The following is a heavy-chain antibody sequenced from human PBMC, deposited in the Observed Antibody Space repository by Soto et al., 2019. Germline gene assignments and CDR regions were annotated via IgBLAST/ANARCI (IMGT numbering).Heavy chain of an antibody. CDR1: GGTFSSYT. J-gene: IGHJ4*02. CDR2: IIPILGIA. CDR3: ATPLRYFDWPLDY. D-gene: IGHD3-9*01. V-gene: IGHV1-69*02. Sequence: SVKVSCKASGGTFSSYTISWVRQAPGQGLEWMGRIIPILGIANYAQKFQGRVTITADKSTSTAYMELSSLRSEDTAVYYCATPLRYFDWPLDYWGQGTLVTVSS.